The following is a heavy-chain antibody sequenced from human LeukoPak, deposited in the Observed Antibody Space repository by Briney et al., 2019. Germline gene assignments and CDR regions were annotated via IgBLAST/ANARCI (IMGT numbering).Heavy chain of an antibody. J-gene: IGHJ4*02. Sequence: SETLSLTCTVSGGSISSYYWSWIRQPPGKRLEWIGYIYHSGSTNYNSSLKSRVTISVDTSKNQFSLKLSSVTAADTAVYYCARIPRGTDYFDYCGQGTLVTVSS. V-gene: IGHV4-59*08. CDR3: ARIPRGTDYFDY. CDR1: GGSISSYY. CDR2: IYHSGST. D-gene: IGHD1-1*01.